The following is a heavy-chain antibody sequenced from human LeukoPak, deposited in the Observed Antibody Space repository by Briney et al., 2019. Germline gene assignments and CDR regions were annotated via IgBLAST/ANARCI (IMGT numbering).Heavy chain of an antibody. D-gene: IGHD1-14*01. CDR1: GGSISGYF. Sequence: PSETLSLTCTVSGGSISGYFWNWIRQPAGKGLEWIGRFYTSGDTDYNPSLKSRVTMSVDTSKNQFSLKLSSVTAADTAVYYCARDRNRGAFDIWGQGTMVTVSS. V-gene: IGHV4-4*07. J-gene: IGHJ3*02. CDR3: ARDRNRGAFDI. CDR2: FYTSGDT.